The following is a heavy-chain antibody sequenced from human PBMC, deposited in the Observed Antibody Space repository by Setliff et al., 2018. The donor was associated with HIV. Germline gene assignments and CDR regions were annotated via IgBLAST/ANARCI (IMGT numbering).Heavy chain of an antibody. J-gene: IGHJ6*03. CDR1: GDSVSSNTAA. CDR3: ARGGDWDYNYYMDV. Sequence: SQTHSLTCAISGDSVSSNTAAWNWIRQSPSRGLEWLGRTYYRSKWSNDYAVSVKSRITINPDTSKNQFSLQLNSVTPEDTAVYFCARGGDWDYNYYMDVWDKGTTVTVS. V-gene: IGHV6-1*01. D-gene: IGHD3-16*01. CDR2: TYYRSKWSN.